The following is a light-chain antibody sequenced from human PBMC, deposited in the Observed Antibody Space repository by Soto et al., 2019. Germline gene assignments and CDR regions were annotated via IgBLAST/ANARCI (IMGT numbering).Light chain of an antibody. V-gene: IGLV2-23*02. CDR3: CSYAGSSTSYV. CDR1: SSDVGSYNL. CDR2: EVS. Sequence: QSALTQPASVSGSPGQSIAISCTGTSSDVGSYNLVSWYQQHPGKVPKLMIYEVSKRPSGVSNRFSGSKSGNTASLTISGLQAEDEADYYCCSYAGSSTSYVFGTGTKVTVL. J-gene: IGLJ1*01.